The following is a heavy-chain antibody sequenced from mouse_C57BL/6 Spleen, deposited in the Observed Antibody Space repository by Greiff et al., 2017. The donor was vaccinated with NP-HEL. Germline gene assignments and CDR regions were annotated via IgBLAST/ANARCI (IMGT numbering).Heavy chain of an antibody. CDR3: ARPYYYGSSYVGYAMDY. Sequence: DVMLVESGGGLVKPGGSLKLSCAASGFTFSDYGMHWVRQAPEKGLEWVAYISSGSSTIYYADTVKGRFTISRDTAKNTLFLQMTSLRSEDTAMYYCARPYYYGSSYVGYAMDYWGQGTSVTVSS. CDR1: GFTFSDYG. CDR2: ISSGSSTI. V-gene: IGHV5-17*01. D-gene: IGHD1-1*01. J-gene: IGHJ4*01.